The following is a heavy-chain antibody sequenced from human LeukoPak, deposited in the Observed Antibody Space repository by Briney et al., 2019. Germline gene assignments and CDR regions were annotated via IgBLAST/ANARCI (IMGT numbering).Heavy chain of an antibody. Sequence: GASVTASFKSSGYTFTPYFIHWVRQAPGQGLEWMGIINPTGGSTTYSQKLHGRVTVTRHMSTSTVYMELSSLTSEDTAVYYCARDRVIVGGTATYNFDHWGQGTLVTVSS. V-gene: IGHV1-46*01. CDR1: GYTFTPYF. J-gene: IGHJ4*02. D-gene: IGHD1-14*01. CDR3: ARDRVIVGGTATYNFDH. CDR2: INPTGGST.